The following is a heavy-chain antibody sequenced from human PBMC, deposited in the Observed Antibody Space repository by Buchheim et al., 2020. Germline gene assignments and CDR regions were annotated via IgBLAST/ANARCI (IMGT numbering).Heavy chain of an antibody. Sequence: QVQLVESGGGVVQPGRSLRVSCAASGFTFSSYAMHWVRQAPGRGLEWVAVISYDGSQKYCTDSVKGRSTISSDNSKNTLYLQMNSLRAEDTAVYHCARSNNYGYLGGLGKDYWGQGTL. CDR3: ARSNNYGYLGGLGKDY. V-gene: IGHV3-30-3*01. J-gene: IGHJ4*02. D-gene: IGHD5-18*01. CDR1: GFTFSSYA. CDR2: ISYDGSQK.